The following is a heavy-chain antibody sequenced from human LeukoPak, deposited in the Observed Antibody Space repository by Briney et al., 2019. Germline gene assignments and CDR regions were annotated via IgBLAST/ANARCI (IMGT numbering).Heavy chain of an antibody. V-gene: IGHV1-69*02. Sequence: SVKVSCKASGYTFANYYMHWVRQAPGQGLEWMGRIIPILGIANYAQKFQGRVTITADKSTSTAYMELSSLRSEDTAVYYCARNQERGYSYGPPSYGMDVWGQGTTVTVSS. CDR3: ARNQERGYSYGPPSYGMDV. CDR1: GYTFANYY. J-gene: IGHJ6*02. CDR2: IIPILGIA. D-gene: IGHD5-18*01.